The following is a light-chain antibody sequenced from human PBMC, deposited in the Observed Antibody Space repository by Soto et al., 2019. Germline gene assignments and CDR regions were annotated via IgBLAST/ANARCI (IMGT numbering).Light chain of an antibody. Sequence: EIVMTQSPATLSVSPGGRATLSCRASQSISDTLAWYQQKPGQAPRLLIYGASSRATGTPDRFRGSGSGTDFTLTISSLQPEDFATYFCQQANSFKLTFGGGTKVDI. CDR1: QSISDT. CDR3: QQANSFKLT. J-gene: IGKJ4*01. CDR2: GAS. V-gene: IGKV3D-15*01.